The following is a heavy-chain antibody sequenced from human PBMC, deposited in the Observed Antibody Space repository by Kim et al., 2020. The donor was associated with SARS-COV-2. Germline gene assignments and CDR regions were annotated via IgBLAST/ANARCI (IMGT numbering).Heavy chain of an antibody. CDR1: GFTFSSYA. Sequence: GGSLRLSCAASGFTFSSYAMHWVRQAPGKGLEWVAVISYDGSNKYYADSVKGRFTISRDNSKNTLYLQMNSLRAEDTAVYYCAGRYQLPDYYYYYMDVWGKGTTVTVSS. J-gene: IGHJ6*03. D-gene: IGHD2-2*01. CDR2: ISYDGSNK. V-gene: IGHV3-30-3*01. CDR3: AGRYQLPDYYYYYMDV.